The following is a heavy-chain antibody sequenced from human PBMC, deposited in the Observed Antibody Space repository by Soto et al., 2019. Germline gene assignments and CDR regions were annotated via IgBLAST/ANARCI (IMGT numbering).Heavy chain of an antibody. CDR2: IHHSGGS. CDR1: GVSITSYY. CDR3: ARWGDTAGISLPAFDM. D-gene: IGHD2-21*02. V-gene: IGHV4-4*09. J-gene: IGHJ3*02. Sequence: QVQMQESGPGLVKPSETLSLSCTVSGVSITSYYWNWIRQTPEKGLEWIGFIHHSGGSKFNPSLKSRLSMSVDTSKNQYSLRLNFVTAADTAIYYCARWGDTAGISLPAFDMLVQGAMVTVSS.